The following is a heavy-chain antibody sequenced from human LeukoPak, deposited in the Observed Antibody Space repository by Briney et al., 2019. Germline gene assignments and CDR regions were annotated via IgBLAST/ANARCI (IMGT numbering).Heavy chain of an antibody. CDR3: ASTQYSSHSPFDY. J-gene: IGHJ4*02. V-gene: IGHV3-66*01. CDR1: GIIVSNNY. D-gene: IGHD6-6*01. Sequence: GGSLRLSCAASGIIVSNNYMSWVRQAPGKGLEWVSVIYSGGSTYYADSVKGRFTISRDNSKNSLYLQMNSLRAEDTAVYYCASTQYSSHSPFDYWGQGTLVTVSS. CDR2: IYSGGST.